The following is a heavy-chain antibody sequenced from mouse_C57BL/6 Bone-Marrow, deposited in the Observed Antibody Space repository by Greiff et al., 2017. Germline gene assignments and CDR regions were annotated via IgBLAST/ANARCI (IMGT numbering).Heavy chain of an antibody. Sequence: QVQLQQSGPELVKPGASVKLSCKASGYTFTSYDINWVKQRPGQGLEWIGWICPRDGSTKYNEKFKGKATLTVDTSSSTAYMELHSLSSEDSAVYFCARSIRYPDYYGSSYPYWYFDVWGTGTTVTVSS. D-gene: IGHD1-1*01. CDR1: GYTFTSYD. CDR3: ARSIRYPDYYGSSYPYWYFDV. J-gene: IGHJ1*03. V-gene: IGHV1-85*01. CDR2: ICPRDGST.